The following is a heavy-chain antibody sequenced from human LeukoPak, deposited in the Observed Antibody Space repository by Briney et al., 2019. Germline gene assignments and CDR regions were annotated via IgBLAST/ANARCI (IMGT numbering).Heavy chain of an antibody. J-gene: IGHJ3*02. CDR2: ISTSSSYI. Sequence: GGSLRLSCAASGFTFSSYSMNWVRQAPGKGLEWVSSISTSSSYIYYADSVKGRFTISRDNAKNSLFLQMNSLRAEDTAVYYCARGPYSYDSSGAFDIWGQGTMVTVSS. CDR1: GFTFSSYS. CDR3: ARGPYSYDSSGAFDI. V-gene: IGHV3-21*01. D-gene: IGHD3-22*01.